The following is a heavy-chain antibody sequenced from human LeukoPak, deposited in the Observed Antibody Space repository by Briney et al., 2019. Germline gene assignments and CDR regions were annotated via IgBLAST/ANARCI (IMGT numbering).Heavy chain of an antibody. V-gene: IGHV4-31*03. J-gene: IGHJ4*02. CDR3: ARNPRMVRAARGFDY. D-gene: IGHD6-6*01. CDR1: GGSISSGGYY. CDR2: IYYSGST. Sequence: SQTLSLTCTVSGGSISSGGYYWSWNRQHPGKGLEWIGNIYYSGSTYYNPSLKSRVTISVDTSKNQFSLKLSSVTAADTAVYYCARNPRMVRAARGFDYWGQGTLVTVSS.